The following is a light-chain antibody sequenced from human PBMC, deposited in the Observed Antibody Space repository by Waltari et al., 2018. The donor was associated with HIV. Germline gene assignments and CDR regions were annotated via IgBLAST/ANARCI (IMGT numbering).Light chain of an antibody. Sequence: QSVLTQPPSASGTPGQRVTISCSGSNSNVGISYVYWYQQRPGTTPKLVIYGINQRPSGVPGRFSGSKSGTSVSLVISGIRSEDEADYYCAAWDYSLSGWVFGGGTKLTVL. J-gene: IGLJ3*02. CDR2: GIN. CDR3: AAWDYSLSGWV. CDR1: NSNVGISY. V-gene: IGLV1-47*01.